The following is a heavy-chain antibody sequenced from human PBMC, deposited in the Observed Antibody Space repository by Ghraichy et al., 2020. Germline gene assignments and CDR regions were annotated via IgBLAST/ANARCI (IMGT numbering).Heavy chain of an antibody. CDR1: GFTFSSYA. CDR3: VNHRTTRVGDFDY. CDR2: ISSNGGST. V-gene: IGHV3-64D*09. D-gene: IGHD1-1*01. Sequence: GGSLRLSCSASGFTFSSYAMHWVRQAPGKGLEYVSAISSNGGSTYYADSVKGRFTISRDNSKNTLYLQMSSLRAEDTAVYYCVNHRTTRVGDFDYWGQGTLVTVSS. J-gene: IGHJ4*02.